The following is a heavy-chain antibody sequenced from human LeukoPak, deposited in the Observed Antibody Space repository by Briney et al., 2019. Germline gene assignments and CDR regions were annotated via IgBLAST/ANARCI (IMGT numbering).Heavy chain of an antibody. D-gene: IGHD3-10*01. J-gene: IGHJ6*03. CDR2: ISSSSSYI. CDR3: ARLRRGIYGSGSYYKATGEYYMDV. CDR1: GFTFSSYS. Sequence: GGSLRLSCAASGFTFSSYSMNWVRQAPGEWLEWVSSISSSSSYIYYADSVKGRFTISRDNAKNSLYLQMNSLRAEDTAVYYCARLRRGIYGSGSYYKATGEYYMDVWGKGTTVTISS. V-gene: IGHV3-21*01.